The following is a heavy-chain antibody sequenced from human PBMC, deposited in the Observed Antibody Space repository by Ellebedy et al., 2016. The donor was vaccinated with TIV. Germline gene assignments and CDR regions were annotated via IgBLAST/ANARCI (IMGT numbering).Heavy chain of an antibody. V-gene: IGHV3-74*01. D-gene: IGHD1-26*01. CDR3: VRDGVGAPPFDY. J-gene: IGHJ4*02. CDR2: IKGDGSST. Sequence: GGSLRLSXTASGFTFSNYWMHWVRQAPGKGLVWVSRIKGDGSSTSYADSVMGRFTISRDDTKYTLSLQMNSLRAEDTALYYCVRDGVGAPPFDYWGQGTLVTVSS. CDR1: GFTFSNYW.